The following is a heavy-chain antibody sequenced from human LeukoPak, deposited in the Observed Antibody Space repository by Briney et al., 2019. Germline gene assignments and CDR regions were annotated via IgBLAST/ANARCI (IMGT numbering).Heavy chain of an antibody. CDR3: ARGAYDDAFDI. CDR2: IYHSGST. J-gene: IGHJ3*02. D-gene: IGHD3-22*01. Sequence: SETLSLTCTVSGCSISSGYYRGWNRQPPGKGLEWIGSIYHSGSTYYNPSLKSRVTISVDTSKNQFSLKLSSVTAADTAVYYCARGAYDDAFDIWGQGTMVTVSS. V-gene: IGHV4-38-2*02. CDR1: GCSISSGYY.